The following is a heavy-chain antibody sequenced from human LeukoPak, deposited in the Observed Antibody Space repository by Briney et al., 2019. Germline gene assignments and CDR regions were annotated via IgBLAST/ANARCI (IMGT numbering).Heavy chain of an antibody. Sequence: SETLSLTCTVSGDSFTSVTDYWAWIRQPPGKGLEWIASGDYSGGTYYNPSLESRVAISADMSKNQISLKLTSATGADTAVYYCAGERGEEYSSGWYKTNYFYNWGQGIRVTVSS. D-gene: IGHD6-19*01. CDR1: GDSFTSVTDY. CDR3: AGERGEEYSSGWYKTNYFYN. V-gene: IGHV4-39*07. CDR2: GDYSGGT. J-gene: IGHJ4*02.